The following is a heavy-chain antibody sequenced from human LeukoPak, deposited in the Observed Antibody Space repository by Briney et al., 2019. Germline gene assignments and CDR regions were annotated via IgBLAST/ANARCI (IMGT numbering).Heavy chain of an antibody. Sequence: PGGSLRLSCAASGFTFSTYAMSWVRQAPGKGLEWVSSLTGRSDSSYYADSVKGRFTISRDNAKNTLYLQMNSLRAEDTAVYYCAKGGVHWGHWGQGTLVTVSS. J-gene: IGHJ4*02. CDR1: GFTFSTYA. CDR3: AKGGVHWGH. V-gene: IGHV3-23*01. CDR2: LTGRSDSS. D-gene: IGHD7-27*01.